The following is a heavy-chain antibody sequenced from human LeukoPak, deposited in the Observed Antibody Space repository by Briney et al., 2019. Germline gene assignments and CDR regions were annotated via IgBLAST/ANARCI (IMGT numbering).Heavy chain of an antibody. Sequence: PGGSLRLSCAASGFTFDDYAMHWVRQAPGKGLEWVSSISWNSGSIGYADSVKGRFTISRVNAKNSLYLQMNSLRAEDTALYYCAKDEAYDFWSGPQSYWGQGTLVTVSS. V-gene: IGHV3-9*01. D-gene: IGHD3-3*01. CDR1: GFTFDDYA. CDR3: AKDEAYDFWSGPQSY. J-gene: IGHJ4*02. CDR2: ISWNSGSI.